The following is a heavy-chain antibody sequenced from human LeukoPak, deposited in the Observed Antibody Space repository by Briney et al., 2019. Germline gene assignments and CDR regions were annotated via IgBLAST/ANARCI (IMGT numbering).Heavy chain of an antibody. J-gene: IGHJ4*02. CDR2: INSDGSST. V-gene: IGHV3-74*01. CDR1: GFILNSFW. D-gene: IGHD3-10*02. CDR3: ARGTVFGELSDY. Sequence: PGGSLRLSCAASGFILNSFWMHWVRQAPGKGLVWVSRINSDGSSTSYADSVKGRFTISRDNAKNTPYLQMNSLRVEDTAVYYCARGTVFGELSDYWGQGTLVTVSS.